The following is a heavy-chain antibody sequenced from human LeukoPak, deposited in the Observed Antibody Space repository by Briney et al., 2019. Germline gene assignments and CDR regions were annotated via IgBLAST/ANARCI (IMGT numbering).Heavy chain of an antibody. CDR1: GYSFTRYG. J-gene: IGHJ5*02. D-gene: IGHD1-14*01. V-gene: IGHV1-18*01. CDR3: ARDRSRSTGFDP. CDR2: ISTYKGNT. Sequence: ASVKVSCKASGYSFTRYGISWVRQAPGQGLEWMGWISTYKGNTNYAQKLQGIVTMTTDTSTNTAYMELRSLRSDDTAVYYCARDRSRSTGFDPWGQGTLVTVSS.